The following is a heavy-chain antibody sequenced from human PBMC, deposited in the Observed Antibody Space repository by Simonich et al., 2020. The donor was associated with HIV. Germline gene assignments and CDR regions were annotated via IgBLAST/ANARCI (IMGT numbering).Heavy chain of an antibody. CDR3: ATWEVKDDVLTGFSYWFFDL. CDR2: LDPEVGET. Sequence: QVQLFQSGAEVKKPGASVKVSCKVSGHSLTDLSMHWVRQTPGKRREWMGGLDPEVGETIYAQKFQDRVTMTEDTSTDTAYMELSSLRFEDTALYYCATWEVKDDVLTGFSYWFFDLWGRGTLVTVSS. V-gene: IGHV1-24*01. D-gene: IGHD3-9*01. J-gene: IGHJ2*01. CDR1: GHSLTDLS.